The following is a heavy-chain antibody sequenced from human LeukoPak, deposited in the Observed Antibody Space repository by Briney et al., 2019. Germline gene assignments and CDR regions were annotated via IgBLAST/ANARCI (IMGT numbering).Heavy chain of an antibody. CDR3: ARATVLYSSSSKLVRGAWFDP. V-gene: IGHV1-2*02. Sequence: ASVRVSCKASGYTFTGYYMHWVRQAPGQGLEWMGWINPNSGGTNYAQKFQGRVTMTRETSISTAYMELSRLRSDDTAVYYCARATVLYSSSSKLVRGAWFDPWGQGTLVTVSS. CDR1: GYTFTGYY. D-gene: IGHD6-6*01. J-gene: IGHJ5*02. CDR2: INPNSGGT.